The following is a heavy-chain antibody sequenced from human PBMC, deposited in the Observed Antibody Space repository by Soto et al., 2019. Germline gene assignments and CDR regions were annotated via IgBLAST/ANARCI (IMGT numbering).Heavy chain of an antibody. D-gene: IGHD6-13*01. V-gene: IGHV3-21*01. CDR2: ISSNSAYI. Sequence: LRLSCAASGFTFRSFTMNWVRQAPVKGLEWVSTISSNSAYIYYTDALRGRFTISRDNAKNSLHLQMNSLRAEDTAVYYCTRDASRDSSARGWFDPWGPGTLVIVYS. CDR3: TRDASRDSSARGWFDP. J-gene: IGHJ5*02. CDR1: GFTFRSFT.